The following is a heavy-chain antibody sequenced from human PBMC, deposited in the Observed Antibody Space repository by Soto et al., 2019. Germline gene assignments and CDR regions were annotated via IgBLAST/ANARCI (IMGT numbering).Heavy chain of an antibody. V-gene: IGHV3-23*01. J-gene: IGHJ4*02. CDR1: GFTFSSYA. Sequence: GGSLRLSCAASGFTFSSYAMSWVRQAPGKGLEWVSAISGSGGSTYYADSVKGRFTISRDNSKNTLYLQMNSLRAEDTAVYYCAKDRVVVAARAYYFDYWGQGTLVTVSS. CDR2: ISGSGGST. D-gene: IGHD2-15*01. CDR3: AKDRVVVAARAYYFDY.